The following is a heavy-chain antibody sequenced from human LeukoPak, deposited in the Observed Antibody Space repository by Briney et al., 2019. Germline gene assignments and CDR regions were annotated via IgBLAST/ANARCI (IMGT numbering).Heavy chain of an antibody. CDR1: GVSISSSSYY. CDR2: MYYSGST. V-gene: IGHV4-39*02. D-gene: IGHD4-23*01. Sequence: PSETLSLTCTVSGVSISSSSYYWGWIRQPPGKGLEWIGSMYYSGSTYYNPSLKSRVTISVDTSKNQFSLKLTSVTAADTAVYYCATDYGGHYYYMDVWGKGTTVTVSS. CDR3: ATDYGGHYYYMDV. J-gene: IGHJ6*03.